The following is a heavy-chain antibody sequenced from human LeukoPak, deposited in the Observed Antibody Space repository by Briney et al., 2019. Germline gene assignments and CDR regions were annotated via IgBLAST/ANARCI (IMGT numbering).Heavy chain of an antibody. CDR3: AITRGYDFWSGYSD. V-gene: IGHV3-30-3*01. D-gene: IGHD3-3*01. Sequence: GPLRLSCAASGSTFSSYAMHWVRQAPGKGLEWVAVISYDGSNKYYADSVKGRFTISRDNSKNTLYLQMNSLRAEDTAVYYCAITRGYDFWSGYSDWGQGTLVTVSS. CDR1: GSTFSSYA. J-gene: IGHJ4*02. CDR2: ISYDGSNK.